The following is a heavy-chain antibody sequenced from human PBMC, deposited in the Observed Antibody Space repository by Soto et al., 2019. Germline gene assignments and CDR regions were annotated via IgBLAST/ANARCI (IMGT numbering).Heavy chain of an antibody. Sequence: GGSLRLSCVASGFVFKNYEMNWVRQAPGKGLEWISYISNSGNTIYVADSMRGRFTISRDNSKNTHSLQMNSLRAEDTAVYYCAKDPNGDYVGGFEFRGQGTTVTVSS. CDR3: AKDPNGDYVGGFEF. V-gene: IGHV3-48*03. CDR1: GFVFKNYE. D-gene: IGHD4-17*01. J-gene: IGHJ6*02. CDR2: ISNSGNTI.